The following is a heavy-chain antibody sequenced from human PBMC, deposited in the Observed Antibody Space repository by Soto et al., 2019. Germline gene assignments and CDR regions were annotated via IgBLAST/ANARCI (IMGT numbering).Heavy chain of an antibody. CDR3: ARGGGIAARRWFDP. V-gene: IGHV4-34*01. D-gene: IGHD6-6*01. J-gene: IGHJ5*02. CDR1: GGSFSGYY. Sequence: PSETLSLTCAVYGGSFSGYYWSWIRQPPGKGLEWIGEINHSGSTNYNPSLKSRVTISVDTSKNQFSLKLSSVTAADTAVYYCARGGGIAARRWFDPWGKGTLVTVSS. CDR2: INHSGST.